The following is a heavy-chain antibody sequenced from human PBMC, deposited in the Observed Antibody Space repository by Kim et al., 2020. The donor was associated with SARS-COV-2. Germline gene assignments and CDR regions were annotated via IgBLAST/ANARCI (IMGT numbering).Heavy chain of an antibody. CDR2: INHSGST. J-gene: IGHJ4*02. V-gene: IGHV4-34*01. D-gene: IGHD6-13*01. Sequence: SETLSLTCAVYGGSFSGYYWSWIRQPPGKGLEWIGEINHSGSTNYNPSLKSRVTISVDTSKNQFSLKLSSVTAADTAVYYCARGEPQYSSSRRGGDYWGQGTLVTVSS. CDR3: ARGEPQYSSSRRGGDY. CDR1: GGSFSGYY.